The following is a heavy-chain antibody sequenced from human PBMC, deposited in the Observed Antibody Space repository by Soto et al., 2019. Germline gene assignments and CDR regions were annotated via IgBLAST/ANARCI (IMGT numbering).Heavy chain of an antibody. CDR3: ARYLTYYMDV. J-gene: IGHJ6*03. V-gene: IGHV1-8*02. CDR1: GYTFTSYY. Sequence: ASVKVSCKASGYTFTSYYMHWVRQAPGQGLEWMGWMNPNSGNTGYAQKFQGRVTMTRNTSISTAYMELSSLRSEDTAVYYCARYLTYYMDVWGKGTTVTVSS. D-gene: IGHD3-9*01. CDR2: MNPNSGNT.